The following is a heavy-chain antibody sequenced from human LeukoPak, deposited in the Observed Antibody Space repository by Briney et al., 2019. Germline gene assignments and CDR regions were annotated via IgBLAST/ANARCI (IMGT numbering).Heavy chain of an antibody. J-gene: IGHJ3*02. D-gene: IGHD6-13*01. CDR3: ARVGVAAAYLDAFDI. CDR2: IYTGGST. V-gene: IGHV4-61*02. Sequence: PSETLSLTCTVSGGSISSDTYYWSWIRQPAGKGLEWIGRIYTGGSTNYNPSLKSRVTISVDTSKNQFSLKLSSVTAADTAVYFCARVGVAAAYLDAFDIWGQGTMVTVSS. CDR1: GGSISSDTYY.